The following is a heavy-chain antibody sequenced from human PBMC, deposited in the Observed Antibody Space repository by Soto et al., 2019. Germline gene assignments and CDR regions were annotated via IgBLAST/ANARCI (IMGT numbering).Heavy chain of an antibody. D-gene: IGHD6-13*01. CDR2: INHSGST. V-gene: IGHV4-34*01. CDR3: ARGATGYSTSWYKD. CDR1: GGSFSVYY. Sequence: QVQLQQWGAGLLKPSETLSLTCAVYGGSFSVYYWSWIRQPPGKGLEWIGEINHSGSTNYNPSLKSRVTISVDTSKNQFSLKLSSVTAADTAVYYCARGATGYSTSWYKDWGQGTLVTVSS. J-gene: IGHJ4*02.